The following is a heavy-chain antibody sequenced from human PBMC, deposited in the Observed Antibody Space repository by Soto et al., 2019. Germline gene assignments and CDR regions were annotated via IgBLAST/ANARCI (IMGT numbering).Heavy chain of an antibody. CDR3: ASGWFGEFVYQFDY. CDR1: GYTFTSYG. D-gene: IGHD3-10*01. V-gene: IGHV1-18*01. Sequence: QVQLVQSGAEVKKPGASVKVSCKPSGYTFTSYGITWVRQAPGQGLEWMGWISAYNGNTNYAQKFQGRVTMTTDTSTSTAYMALWSLGSDDTAVYYCASGWFGEFVYQFDYWGQGTMVTVSS. CDR2: ISAYNGNT. J-gene: IGHJ4*02.